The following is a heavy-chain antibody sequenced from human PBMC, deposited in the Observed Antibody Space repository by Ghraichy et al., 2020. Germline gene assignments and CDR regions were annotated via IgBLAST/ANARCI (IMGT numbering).Heavy chain of an antibody. CDR2: INHSGST. V-gene: IGHV4-34*01. Sequence: GSLRLSCAVYGGSFSGYYWSWIRQPPGKGLEWIGEINHSGSTNYNPSLKSRVTISVDTSKNQFSLKLSSVTAADTAVYYCASEPSTPSRGGGYFPPWSQGTLVTVSS. CDR3: ASEPSTPSRGGGYFPP. D-gene: IGHD3-22*01. J-gene: IGHJ5*02. CDR1: GGSFSGYY.